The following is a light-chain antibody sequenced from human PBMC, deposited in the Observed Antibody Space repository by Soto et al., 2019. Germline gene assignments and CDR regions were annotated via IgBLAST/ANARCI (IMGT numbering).Light chain of an antibody. CDR2: DAS. J-gene: IGKJ4*01. Sequence: AIQLTQSPSSLSASVGDRVTITCRASQGISSALAWYQQKPGKAPKLLIYDASSLESGVPSRFSGSGSGTDFTLTISSLQPEDFATYYRQQFNSYPLKVTFGGGTKVEIK. CDR3: QQFNSYPLKVT. V-gene: IGKV1-13*02. CDR1: QGISSA.